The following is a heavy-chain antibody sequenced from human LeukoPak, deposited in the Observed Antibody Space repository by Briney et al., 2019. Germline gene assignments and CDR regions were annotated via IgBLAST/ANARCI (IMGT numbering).Heavy chain of an antibody. CDR1: GFTFDDYG. D-gene: IGHD3-22*01. CDR3: AREEGGYYYGLDY. Sequence: GGSPRLSCAASGFTFDDYGMSWVRQAPGKGLEWVSGINRNGGSTGYAASVKGRFTIYRHNAKNSQFLQMNSLRAEDTALYYCAREEGGYYYGLDYWGQGTLVTVSS. J-gene: IGHJ4*02. CDR2: INRNGGST. V-gene: IGHV3-20*04.